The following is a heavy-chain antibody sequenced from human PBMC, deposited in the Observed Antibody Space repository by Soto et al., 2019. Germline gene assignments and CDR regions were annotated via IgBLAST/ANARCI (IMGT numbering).Heavy chain of an antibody. D-gene: IGHD5-12*01. CDR1: GFTFSSYG. CDR2: VWYDGGNK. J-gene: IGHJ6*02. V-gene: IGHV3-33*01. Sequence: QVQLVESGGGVVQPGRSLRLSCAASGFTFSSYGMHWVRQAPGKGLEWVALVWYDGGNKYYADSVKGRFTISRDNSKNTLYLQMSSLRDEDTAVYYCVRAAGYSVNDYVYYSGMDVWGQGTRVTVSS. CDR3: VRAAGYSVNDYVYYSGMDV.